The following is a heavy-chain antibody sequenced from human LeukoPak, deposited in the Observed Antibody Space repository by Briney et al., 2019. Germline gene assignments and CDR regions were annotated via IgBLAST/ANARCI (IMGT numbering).Heavy chain of an antibody. D-gene: IGHD6-19*01. CDR2: INHSGST. CDR3: ARDIAGIAVAGAHDAFDI. CDR1: GGSFSGYY. Sequence: SETPSLTCAVYGGSFSGYYWSWIRQPPGKGLEWIGEINHSGSTNYNPSLKSRVTISVGTSKNQFSLKLSSVTAADTAVYYCARDIAGIAVAGAHDAFDIWGQGTMVTVSS. V-gene: IGHV4-34*01. J-gene: IGHJ3*02.